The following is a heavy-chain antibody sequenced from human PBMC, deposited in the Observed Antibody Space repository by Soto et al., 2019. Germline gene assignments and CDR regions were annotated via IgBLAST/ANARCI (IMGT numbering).Heavy chain of an antibody. J-gene: IGHJ5*02. D-gene: IGHD1-26*01. Sequence: ASVKVSCKASGYTFTRSGISWLRQAPGQGLEWMGWISTYNGDTNYAQKLQGRVTMTTDTSTSTAYMELRSLRSDDAAVYYCARASGSSYWFDPWGQGTLVTVS. CDR3: ARASGSSYWFDP. V-gene: IGHV1-18*01. CDR1: GYTFTRSG. CDR2: ISTYNGDT.